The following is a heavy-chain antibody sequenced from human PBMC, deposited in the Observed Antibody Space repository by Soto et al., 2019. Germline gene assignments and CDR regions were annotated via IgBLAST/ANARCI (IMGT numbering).Heavy chain of an antibody. CDR1: GGSISSTSYY. J-gene: IGHJ4*02. Sequence: SATLSLTCTVSGGSISSTSYYWGWIRQPPGKGLEWIGRIYNSGSTYYNPSLKSRVTISVDTSKNQFSLKLRSVTASDTAVYYCARRLFGSNYFDYWGQGTLVTVS. CDR2: IYNSGST. V-gene: IGHV4-39*01. CDR3: ARRLFGSNYFDY. D-gene: IGHD3-10*01.